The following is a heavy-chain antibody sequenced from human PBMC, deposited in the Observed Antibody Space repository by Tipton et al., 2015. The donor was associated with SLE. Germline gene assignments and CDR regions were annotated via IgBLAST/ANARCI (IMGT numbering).Heavy chain of an antibody. J-gene: IGHJ6*02. Sequence: QSGPEVKKPGSSVKVSCKASGGTFSSYAISWVRQAPGQGLEWMGGIIPIFDTLNYAQKFQGRVTITADESTSTAYMDLNSLRSEDTAVYYCATSSYYYYNTLYYYYGLDVWGRGTTVTVSS. V-gene: IGHV1-69*01. CDR3: ATSSYYYYNTLYYYYGLDV. CDR1: GGTFSSYA. D-gene: IGHD1-26*01. CDR2: IIPIFDTL.